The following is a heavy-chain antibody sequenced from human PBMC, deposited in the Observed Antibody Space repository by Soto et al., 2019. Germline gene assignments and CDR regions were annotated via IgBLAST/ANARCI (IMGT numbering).Heavy chain of an antibody. CDR2: IYYSGST. V-gene: IGHV4-59*01. J-gene: IGHJ6*02. Sequence: SETLSLTCTVSGGSISSYYWSWIRQPPGKGLEWIGYIYYSGSTNYNPSLKSRVTISVDTSKNQFSLKLSSVTAADTAVYYCARDRTWEYYYYYYGMDVWGQGTTVTVSS. D-gene: IGHD1-26*01. CDR3: ARDRTWEYYYYYYGMDV. CDR1: GGSISSYY.